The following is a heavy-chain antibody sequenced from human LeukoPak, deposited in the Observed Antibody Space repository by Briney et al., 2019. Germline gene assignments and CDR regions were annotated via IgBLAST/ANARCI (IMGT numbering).Heavy chain of an antibody. CDR3: TSQYFDY. CDR1: EFTFSNAW. CDR2: IKSKTDGGTT. V-gene: IGHV3-15*01. J-gene: IGHJ4*02. Sequence: GGSLRLSCAASEFTFSNAWMNWVRQGPGKGLEWVGRIKSKTDGGTTDYAAPVEGRFTISRYDSKNTVYLQMNSLKTDDTAVYYCTSQYFDYWGQGTLVAVSS.